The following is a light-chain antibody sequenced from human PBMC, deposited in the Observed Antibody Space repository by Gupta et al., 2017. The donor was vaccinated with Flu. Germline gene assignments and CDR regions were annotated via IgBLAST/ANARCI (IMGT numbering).Light chain of an antibody. CDR1: SSDVGGYNY. V-gene: IGLV2-14*01. Sequence: QSALTQPASVSGSPGQSIAISCTGTSSDVGGYNYVAWYQQHPGKAPKLMIYEVSNRPSGVSNRFSCSKSGNTASPTISGLQAEDEADYYCSSYTSSSTLGVFGGGTKLTVL. CDR3: SSYTSSSTLGV. J-gene: IGLJ2*01. CDR2: EVS.